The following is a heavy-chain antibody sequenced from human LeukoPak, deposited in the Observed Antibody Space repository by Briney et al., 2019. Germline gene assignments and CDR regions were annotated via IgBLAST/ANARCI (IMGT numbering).Heavy chain of an antibody. CDR3: ARRQWLQTNWFDP. CDR2: INHSGST. V-gene: IGHV4-34*01. J-gene: IGHJ5*02. D-gene: IGHD6-19*01. CDR1: GGSFSGYY. Sequence: SETLSLTCAGYGGSFSGYYWSWIRQPPGKGLEWIGEINHSGSTNYNPSLKSRVTISVDTSKNQFSLKLSSVTAADTAVYYCARRQWLQTNWFDPWGQGTLVTVSS.